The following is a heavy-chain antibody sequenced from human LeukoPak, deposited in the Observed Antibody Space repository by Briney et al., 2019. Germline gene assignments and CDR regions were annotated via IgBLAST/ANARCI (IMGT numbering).Heavy chain of an antibody. CDR2: FDPEDGET. D-gene: IGHD3-9*01. CDR3: ATAFYDILTGYYSHHLWVY. Sequence: ASVKVPCKVSGYTLTELSMHWVRQAPGKGLEWMGGFDPEDGETIYAQKFQGRVTMTEDTSTDTAYMELSSLRSEDTAVYYCATAFYDILTGYYSHHLWVYWGQGTLVTVSS. J-gene: IGHJ4*02. V-gene: IGHV1-24*01. CDR1: GYTLTELS.